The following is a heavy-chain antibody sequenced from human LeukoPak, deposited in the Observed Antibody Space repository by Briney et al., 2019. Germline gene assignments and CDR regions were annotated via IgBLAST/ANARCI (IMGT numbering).Heavy chain of an antibody. CDR1: GYTFTDYY. D-gene: IGHD1-26*01. V-gene: IGHV1-2*02. Sequence: ASVKVSCKASGYTFTDYYIHWVRQAPGQGLEWMGWINPNRGGTNYAQKFQGRVTMSRDTSISTAYMQLSRLRSDDTAVCYCARARVAWELRSCGYWGQGTLVTVSS. J-gene: IGHJ4*02. CDR2: INPNRGGT. CDR3: ARARVAWELRSCGY.